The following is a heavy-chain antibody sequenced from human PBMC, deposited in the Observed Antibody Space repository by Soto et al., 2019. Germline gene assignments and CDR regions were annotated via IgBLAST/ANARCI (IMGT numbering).Heavy chain of an antibody. CDR1: GFTISTYD. V-gene: IGHV3-13*01. CDR3: TRTLYHPGSP. Sequence: EVQLVESGGGLVQPGGSLRLSCAASGFTISTYDMHWVRQVTGKGLEWVSGIAAAGDIFYFGSVKGRFTISRENAKNSLYLQMNSLRAEDTAVYYCTRTLYHPGSPFGQGTLVTVSS. CDR2: IAAAGDI. D-gene: IGHD3-10*01. J-gene: IGHJ5*02.